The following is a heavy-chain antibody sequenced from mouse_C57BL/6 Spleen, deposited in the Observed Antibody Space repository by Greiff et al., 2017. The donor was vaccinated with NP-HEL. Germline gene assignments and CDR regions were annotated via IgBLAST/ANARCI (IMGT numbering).Heavy chain of an antibody. CDR1: GYTFTSYW. Sequence: QVQLQQPGAYLVQPGASVKLSCKASGYTFTSYWMQWVKQRPGQGLEWIGEIPASDSYTNYNGEFKGKATLTVDTSSSTAYMQLSSLTSEDSAVYYCARGDSSGATLGYWGHGTTLTVSS. J-gene: IGHJ2*01. V-gene: IGHV1-50*01. CDR3: ARGDSSGATLGY. D-gene: IGHD3-2*02. CDR2: IPASDSYT.